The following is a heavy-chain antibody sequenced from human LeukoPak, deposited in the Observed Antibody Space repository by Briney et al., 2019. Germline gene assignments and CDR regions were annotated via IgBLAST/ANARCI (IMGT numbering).Heavy chain of an antibody. CDR3: ARVSPGFGEPYFDY. Sequence: QPGGPLRLCCAASGFTVSSNYMSWVRQAPGKGLEWVSVIYSGGSTYYADSVKGRFTISRDNSKNTLYLQMNSLRAEDTAVYYCARVSPGFGEPYFDYWGQGTLVTVSS. D-gene: IGHD3-10*01. CDR2: IYSGGST. CDR1: GFTVSSNY. J-gene: IGHJ4*02. V-gene: IGHV3-53*01.